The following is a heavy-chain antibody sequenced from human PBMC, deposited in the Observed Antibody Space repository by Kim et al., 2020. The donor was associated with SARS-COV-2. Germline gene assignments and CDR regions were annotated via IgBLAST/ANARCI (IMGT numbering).Heavy chain of an antibody. D-gene: IGHD5-18*01. J-gene: IGHJ4*02. Sequence: SETLSLTCTVSGGSITYYYWSWIRQSPGKGLEWIGYIYYSGSTNYNPSLKSRVTISVDTSKNQFSLKLNSVTAADTAVYYCARAGYSKFDYWGQGTLVTVSS. CDR2: IYYSGST. V-gene: IGHV4-59*08. CDR1: GGSITYYY. CDR3: ARAGYSKFDY.